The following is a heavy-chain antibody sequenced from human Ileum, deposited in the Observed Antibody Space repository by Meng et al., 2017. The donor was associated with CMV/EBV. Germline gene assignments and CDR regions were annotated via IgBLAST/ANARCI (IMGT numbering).Heavy chain of an antibody. CDR1: GYTFTSYG. V-gene: IGHV1-18*01. CDR2: ISAYNGNT. Sequence: ASVKVSCKASGYTFTSYGISWVRQAPGQGLEWMGWISAYNGNTNYAQKPQGRVTMTTDTATSTAYMVLRSLRSDDTAVYYCARALHYDFLSGYYTNYYYYGMDVWGQGTTV. J-gene: IGHJ6*01. CDR3: ARALHYDFLSGYYTNYYYYGMDV. D-gene: IGHD3-3*01.